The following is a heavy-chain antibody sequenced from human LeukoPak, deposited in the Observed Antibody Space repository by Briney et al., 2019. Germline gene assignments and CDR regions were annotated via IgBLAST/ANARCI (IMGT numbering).Heavy chain of an antibody. CDR1: GFTFSSYW. V-gene: IGHV3-7*01. CDR2: IKQDGSEK. D-gene: IGHD3-22*01. CDR3: ARDGVYYYDSSGGPRAFDI. Sequence: PGGSLRLSCAASGFTFSSYWMSWVRQAPGKGLEWVANIKQDGSEKYYVDSVKGRFTISRDNAKNPLYLQMNSLRAEDTAVYYCARDGVYYYDSSGGPRAFDIWGQGTMVTVSS. J-gene: IGHJ3*02.